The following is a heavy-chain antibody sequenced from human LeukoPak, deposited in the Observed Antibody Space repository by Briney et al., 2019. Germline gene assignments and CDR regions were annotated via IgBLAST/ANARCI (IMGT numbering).Heavy chain of an antibody. CDR3: ARGQSAPNYFDY. CDR2: INPNSGGT. D-gene: IGHD6-25*01. Sequence: ASVKVSCKASGYTFTGYYIHWVRQAPGQGLEWMAWINPNSGGTNYAQRFQGRVTVTRDTSISTAYMELTTLRSDDTAVYYCARGQSAPNYFDYWGQGTLVTVSS. V-gene: IGHV1-2*02. CDR1: GYTFTGYY. J-gene: IGHJ4*02.